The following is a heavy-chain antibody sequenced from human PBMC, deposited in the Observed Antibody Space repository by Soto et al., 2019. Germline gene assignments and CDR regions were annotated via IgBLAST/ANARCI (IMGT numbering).Heavy chain of an antibody. CDR2: INHSGST. CDR1: GGSFSGYY. J-gene: IGHJ6*02. V-gene: IGHV4-34*01. Sequence: SETLSLTCAVYGGSFSGYYWSWIRQPPGKGLEWIGEINHSGSTNYNPSLKSRVTISVDTSKNQSSLKLSSVTAADTAVYYCAVTTVITITYYYYYGMDVWGQGTTVTVSS. CDR3: AVTTVITITYYYYYGMDV. D-gene: IGHD4-17*01.